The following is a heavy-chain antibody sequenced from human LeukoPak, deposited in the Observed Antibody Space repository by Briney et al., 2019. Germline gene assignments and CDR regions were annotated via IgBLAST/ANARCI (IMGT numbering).Heavy chain of an antibody. D-gene: IGHD3-9*01. CDR1: GGSLSGAY. V-gene: IGHV4-34*01. CDR3: ARGPVRLARPYDY. CDR2: INHTGST. Sequence: PSETLSLTCTVQGGSLSGAYWTWIRQPPGKGLEWIGEINHTGSTNYNPSLKSRVTMSADTPKNQFSLNLTSVTAADTALYYCARGPVRLARPYDYWGQGTLVTVSS. J-gene: IGHJ4*02.